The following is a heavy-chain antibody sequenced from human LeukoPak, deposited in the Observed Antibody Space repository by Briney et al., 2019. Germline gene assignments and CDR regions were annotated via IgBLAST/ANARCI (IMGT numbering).Heavy chain of an antibody. V-gene: IGHV1-18*01. J-gene: IGHJ4*02. CDR3: ARDVRRLQLSTYFFDF. CDR1: GYVFTSYG. Sequence: ASVRVSCKASGYVFTSYGISWVRLAPGQGLEWMGWISSHTGDTRYAQRFQDRVTMTTDISTTTAYLDLRSLRFDDTAVYYCARDVRRLQLSTYFFDFWGQGTLVSVSS. D-gene: IGHD4-17*01. CDR2: ISSHTGDT.